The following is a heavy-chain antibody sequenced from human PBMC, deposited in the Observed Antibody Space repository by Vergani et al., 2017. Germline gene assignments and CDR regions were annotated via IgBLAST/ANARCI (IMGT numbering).Heavy chain of an antibody. J-gene: IGHJ5*02. V-gene: IGHV4-61*02. CDR2: IYTTGST. D-gene: IGHD1-26*01. Sequence: QVQLQESGPGLVKPSQTLSLTCTVSGGSISSGSYYWSWIRPPAGKGLEWIGHIYTTGSTNYNPSLKSRVTISVDTFKNQFSLKLTSVTAADTAVYYCAREEFTGSSPTTNWFDPWGQGTLVTVSS. CDR1: GGSISSGSYY. CDR3: AREEFTGSSPTTNWFDP.